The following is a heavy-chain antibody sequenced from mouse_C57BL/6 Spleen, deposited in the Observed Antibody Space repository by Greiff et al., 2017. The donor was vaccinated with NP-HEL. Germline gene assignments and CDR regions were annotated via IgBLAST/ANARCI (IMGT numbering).Heavy chain of an antibody. V-gene: IGHV1-54*01. CDR3: ARWGDYDVGAMDY. CDR2: INPGSGGT. J-gene: IGHJ4*01. D-gene: IGHD2-4*01. CDR1: GYAFTNYL. Sequence: VQLQESGAELVRPGTSVKVSCKASGYAFTNYLIEWVKQRPGQGLEWIGVINPGSGGTNYNEKFKGKATLTADKSSSTAYMQLSSLTSEDSAVYFCARWGDYDVGAMDYWGQGTSVTVSS.